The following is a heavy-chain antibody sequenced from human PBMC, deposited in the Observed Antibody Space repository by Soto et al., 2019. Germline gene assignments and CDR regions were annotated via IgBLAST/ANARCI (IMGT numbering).Heavy chain of an antibody. CDR1: GGSISGHY. V-gene: IGHV4-34*01. Sequence: TSETLSLTCTVSGGSISGHYWSWIRQPPGKGLEWIGEINHSGSTNYNPSLKSRVTISVDTSKNQFSLKPSSVTAADTAVYYCARTSLGHYYYYYGMDVWGQGTTVTSP. CDR2: INHSGST. CDR3: ARTSLGHYYYYYGMDV. J-gene: IGHJ6*02.